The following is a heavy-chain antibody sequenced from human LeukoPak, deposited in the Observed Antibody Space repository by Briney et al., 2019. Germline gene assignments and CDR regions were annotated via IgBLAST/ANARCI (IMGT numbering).Heavy chain of an antibody. D-gene: IGHD6-13*01. CDR2: IYYSGST. CDR3: ARKEGGQLVNTRRWFDP. J-gene: IGHJ5*02. V-gene: IGHV4-39*07. Sequence: SEALSLTCTVSGGSISSSSYYWGWIRQPPGKGLEWIGSIYYSGSTYYNPSLKSRVTISVDTSKNQFSLKLSSVTAADTAVYYCARKEGGQLVNTRRWFDPWGQGTLVTVSS. CDR1: GGSISSSSYY.